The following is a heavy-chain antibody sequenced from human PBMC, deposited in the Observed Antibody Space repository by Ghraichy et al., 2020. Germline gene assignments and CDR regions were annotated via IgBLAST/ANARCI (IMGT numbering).Heavy chain of an antibody. Sequence: GESLNISCVGSGFTFSSYNMNWVRKSPGKGLEWVSYITSSSRSIFYADSVKGRFTISRDNAKNSLSLQMNSLRDEDTAVYYCARASRVVRFYYYDGMDVWGQGTTVTVSS. J-gene: IGHJ6*02. D-gene: IGHD4-23*01. V-gene: IGHV3-48*02. CDR1: GFTFSSYN. CDR3: ARASRVVRFYYYDGMDV. CDR2: ITSSSRSI.